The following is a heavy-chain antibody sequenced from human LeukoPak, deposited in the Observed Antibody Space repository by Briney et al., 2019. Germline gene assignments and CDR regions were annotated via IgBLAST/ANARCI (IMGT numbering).Heavy chain of an antibody. CDR2: ISDDGSNK. Sequence: PGRSLRLSCAASGFTCSSYAMHWVRQAPGKGLEWVAVISDDGSNKYYADSVKGRFTISRDNSKNTLYLQMNSLRAEDTAVYYCPRDGRYCSSTSCLYYYYGMDVWGKGTTVTVSS. D-gene: IGHD2-2*01. CDR1: GFTCSSYA. J-gene: IGHJ6*04. V-gene: IGHV3-30*04. CDR3: PRDGRYCSSTSCLYYYYGMDV.